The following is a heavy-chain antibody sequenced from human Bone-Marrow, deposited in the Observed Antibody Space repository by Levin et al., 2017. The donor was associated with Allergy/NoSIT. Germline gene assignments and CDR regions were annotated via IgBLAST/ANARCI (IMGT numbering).Heavy chain of an antibody. CDR2: IFPGDSDT. V-gene: IGHV5-51*01. D-gene: IGHD2/OR15-2a*01. Sequence: KGLECMGIIFPGDSDTRYCPSFEGQVTISVDKSINTAYLQWSSLKASDTAIYYCAKQEYSDFGMDVWGLGTTVTVFS. J-gene: IGHJ6*02. CDR3: AKQEYSDFGMDV.